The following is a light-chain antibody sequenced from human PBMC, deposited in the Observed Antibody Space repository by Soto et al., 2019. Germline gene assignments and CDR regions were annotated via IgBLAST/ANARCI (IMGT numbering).Light chain of an antibody. J-gene: IGKJ5*01. CDR1: QSVNQK. V-gene: IGKV3-15*01. CDR2: VAS. Sequence: EIVLTQSPATLSVSPGERATLSCRASQSVNQKLGWYQQKPGQAPRLLIYVASYRATGIPARFSGSGSGTEYTLTISNLQAEDFEVYYCQQFNNWPHTFGQGTRLEIK. CDR3: QQFNNWPHT.